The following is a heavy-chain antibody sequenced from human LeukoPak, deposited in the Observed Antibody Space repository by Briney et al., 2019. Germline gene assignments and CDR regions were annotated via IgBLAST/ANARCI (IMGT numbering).Heavy chain of an antibody. CDR2: ISSSSSYI. CDR1: GFTFSGYS. J-gene: IGHJ4*02. V-gene: IGHV3-21*01. CDR3: ARDKELRFDY. D-gene: IGHD1-26*01. Sequence: GGSLRLSCAASGFTFSGYSMGWVRQAPGKGLEWVSSISSSSSYIYYADSVKGRFTISRDNAKNSLYLQMNSLRAEDTAVYYCARDKELRFDYWGQGTLVTVSS.